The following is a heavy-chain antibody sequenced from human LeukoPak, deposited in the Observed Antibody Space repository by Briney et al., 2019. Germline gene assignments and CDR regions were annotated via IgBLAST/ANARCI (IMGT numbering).Heavy chain of an antibody. CDR2: IIPIFGTA. V-gene: IGHV1-69*05. Sequence: SVKLSCKASGGTFSSYAISWVRQAPGQGLEWMGRIIPIFGTANYAQKFKGRVTITTDESTSTAYMELSSLRSEDTAVYYCARSNPMDYGSFDYWGQGTLVTVSS. CDR1: GGTFSSYA. CDR3: ARSNPMDYGSFDY. D-gene: IGHD3-16*01. J-gene: IGHJ4*02.